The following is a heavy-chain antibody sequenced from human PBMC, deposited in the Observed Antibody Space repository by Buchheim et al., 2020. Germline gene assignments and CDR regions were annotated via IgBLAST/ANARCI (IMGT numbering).Heavy chain of an antibody. D-gene: IGHD1-1*01. CDR3: ARDLTIPGWFDP. CDR1: GGSISSGDYY. J-gene: IGHJ5*02. Sequence: QVQLQESGPGLVKASQTLSLTCSVSGGSISSGDYYWSWIRQPPGKGLEWIGHIYYSGRTYYNPSLKSRVTISVDSSKNQISLKLSSVTAADTVVYYCARDLTIPGWFDPWGQGTL. V-gene: IGHV4-30-4*01. CDR2: IYYSGRT.